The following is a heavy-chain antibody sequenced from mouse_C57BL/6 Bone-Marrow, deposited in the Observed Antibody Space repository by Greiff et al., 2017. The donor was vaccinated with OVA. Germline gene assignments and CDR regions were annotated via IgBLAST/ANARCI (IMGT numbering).Heavy chain of an antibody. V-gene: IGHV5-12*01. CDR2: ISNGGGST. CDR1: GFTFSDFY. CDR3: ARLDAMEY. J-gene: IGHJ4*01. Sequence: EVQLVESGGGLVQPGGSLKLSCAASGFTFSDFYMYWIRQTPEKRLEWVAYISNGGGSTYYPDTVKGRFTISRDNANNTLYLQMSRLKSEDTAMYYCARLDAMEYWGQGTSVTVSS.